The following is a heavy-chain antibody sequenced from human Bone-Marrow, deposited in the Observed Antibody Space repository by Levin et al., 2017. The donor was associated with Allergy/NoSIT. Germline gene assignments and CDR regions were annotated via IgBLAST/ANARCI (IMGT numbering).Heavy chain of an antibody. CDR3: TTGPTLIILVPGTVNEPRDY. Sequence: GGSLRLSCAASGFSFNDAWMNWVRQAPGKGLEWVGRIKSKADGATTDYAAPVEGRFTISRDDSESTLYLQMNSLKTEDTAVYYCTTGPTLIILVPGTVNEPRDYWGQGTLVTVSS. D-gene: IGHD2-2*01. J-gene: IGHJ4*02. CDR1: GFSFNDAW. CDR2: IKSKADGATT. V-gene: IGHV3-15*07.